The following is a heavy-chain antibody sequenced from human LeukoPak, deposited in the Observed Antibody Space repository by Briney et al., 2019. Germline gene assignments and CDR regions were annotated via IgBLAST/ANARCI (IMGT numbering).Heavy chain of an antibody. CDR1: GGSIGSYY. CDR2: IYYSGST. D-gene: IGHD3-10*01. Sequence: SETLSLTCTVSGGSIGSYYWSWIRQPPGKGLEWIGYIYYSGSTNYNPSLKSRVTISVDTSKNQFSLKLSSVTAADTAVYYCAGVWVRGVNDYFDYWGQGTLVTVSS. CDR3: AGVWVRGVNDYFDY. V-gene: IGHV4-59*08. J-gene: IGHJ4*02.